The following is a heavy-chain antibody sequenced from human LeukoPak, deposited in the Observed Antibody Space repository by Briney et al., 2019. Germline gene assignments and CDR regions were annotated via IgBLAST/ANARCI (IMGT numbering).Heavy chain of an antibody. J-gene: IGHJ4*02. V-gene: IGHV4-59*01. D-gene: IGHD1-26*01. Sequence: PSETLSLTCTVSGFSITTYYWSWIRQSPGNGLEWIGQIHSSGSSTFNPSLKSRVTLSLDTSKNHFSLHLSSVTAADTAVYYCARDIREVGESHYFDYGGQGTLVTVTS. CDR3: ARDIREVGESHYFDY. CDR2: IHSSGSS. CDR1: GFSITTYY.